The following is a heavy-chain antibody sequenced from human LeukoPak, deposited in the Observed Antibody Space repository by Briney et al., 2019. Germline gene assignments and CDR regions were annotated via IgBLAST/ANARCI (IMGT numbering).Heavy chain of an antibody. CDR2: IYYSGNT. D-gene: IGHD5-18*01. J-gene: IGHJ4*02. Sequence: SETLSLTCTVSGGSISSYYWSWIRQPPGKGLEWIGYIYYSGNTNYTPSRKSRVTISVDTSKNQSSLNLSSVTAADTAVYYCARGPSSGYSYGWGQGTLVTVSS. V-gene: IGHV4-59*01. CDR1: GGSISSYY. CDR3: ARGPSSGYSYG.